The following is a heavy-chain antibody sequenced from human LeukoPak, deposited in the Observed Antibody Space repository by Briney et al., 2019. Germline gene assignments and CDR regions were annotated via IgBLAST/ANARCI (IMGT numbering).Heavy chain of an antibody. CDR1: GGSISISSYY. CDR2: IYYSGST. J-gene: IGHJ4*02. V-gene: IGHV4-39*01. Sequence: SETLSLTCTVSGGSISISSYYWGWIRQPPGKGLEWIGSIYYSGSTYYNPSLKSRVTISVDTSKNQFSLKLSSVTAADTAVYYCARLEAAAGYFDYWGQGTLVTVSS. D-gene: IGHD6-13*01. CDR3: ARLEAAAGYFDY.